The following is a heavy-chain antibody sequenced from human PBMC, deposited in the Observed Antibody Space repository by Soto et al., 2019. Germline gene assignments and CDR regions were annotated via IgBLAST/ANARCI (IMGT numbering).Heavy chain of an antibody. CDR3: ASGVHRGSGYYLDY. V-gene: IGHV1-69*06. Sequence: QVQLVQSGAEVKKPGSSVKVSCKASGGTFSSYAISWVRQAPGQGLEWMGGIIPIFGTANYAQKFQGRVTMTADKSTSTAYMELSSLRSEHTAVYYCASGVHRGSGYYLDYCGQGTLVTVSS. CDR1: GGTFSSYA. CDR2: IIPIFGTA. D-gene: IGHD3-22*01. J-gene: IGHJ4*02.